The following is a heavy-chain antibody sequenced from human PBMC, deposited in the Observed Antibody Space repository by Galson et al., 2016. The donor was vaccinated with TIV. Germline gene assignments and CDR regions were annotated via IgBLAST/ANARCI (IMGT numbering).Heavy chain of an antibody. V-gene: IGHV1-69*13. Sequence: SVKVSCKASGGTFTNFAFSWVRQAPGQGLEWMGRIIPIFGTTKYAQKFQGRVTITADESTDTAYVELNSLTSEDTAVYYCARATNYYDNWFDPWGQGTPVTVSS. D-gene: IGHD3-10*01. CDR3: ARATNYYDNWFDP. J-gene: IGHJ5*02. CDR1: GGTFTNFA. CDR2: IIPIFGTT.